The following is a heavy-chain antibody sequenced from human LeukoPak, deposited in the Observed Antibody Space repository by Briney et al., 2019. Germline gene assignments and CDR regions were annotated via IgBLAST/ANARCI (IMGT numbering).Heavy chain of an antibody. CDR3: AREVRYSSSWYEGWFDP. CDR1: GGSISSYY. CDR2: IYYSGST. J-gene: IGHJ5*02. D-gene: IGHD6-13*01. Sequence: SETLSLTCTVSGGSISSYYWSWIRQPSGKGLEWIGYIYYSGSTNYNPSLKSRVTISVDTSKNQFSLKLSSVTAADTAVYYCAREVRYSSSWYEGWFDPWGQGTLVTVSS. V-gene: IGHV4-59*01.